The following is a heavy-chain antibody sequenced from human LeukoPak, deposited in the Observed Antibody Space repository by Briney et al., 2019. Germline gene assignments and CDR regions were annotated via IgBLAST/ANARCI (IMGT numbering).Heavy chain of an antibody. J-gene: IGHJ3*02. CDR2: MNPNSGNT. D-gene: IGHD6-13*01. CDR1: RDTLIIND. Sequence: ASVKDSCKASRDTLIINDINWVRQATGQGLEWMGCMNPNSGNTGYAQKFQGRVTMTRNISITTAYMELTDLRSEDTAVYYCARVTAAGTWTFDIWGQGTTVTVSS. V-gene: IGHV1-8*02. CDR3: ARVTAAGTWTFDI.